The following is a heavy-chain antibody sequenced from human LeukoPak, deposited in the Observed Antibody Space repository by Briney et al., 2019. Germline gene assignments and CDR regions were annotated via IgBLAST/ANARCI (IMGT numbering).Heavy chain of an antibody. CDR2: MNPDGSAI. Sequence: PGGSLRLSCTASGFSFSGSWMSWVRQLPGKGLEWLADMNPDGSAIVYVDSVKGRFTVSRNNAKNSLYLQMDGLRAEDTAVYYCARDPLNGALDIWGQGTLVIVSS. J-gene: IGHJ3*02. CDR1: GFSFSGSW. CDR3: ARDPLNGALDI. V-gene: IGHV3-7*01.